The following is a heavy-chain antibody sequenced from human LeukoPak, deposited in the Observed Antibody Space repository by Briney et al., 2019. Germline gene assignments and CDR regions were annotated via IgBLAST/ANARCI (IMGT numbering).Heavy chain of an antibody. J-gene: IGHJ4*02. CDR3: ARTSSSGLVGGYYFDY. V-gene: IGHV4-61*02. Sequence: PSETLSLTCTVSGGSISSGRYYWSWIRQPAGKGLEWIGRIYTSGSTNYNPSLESRVTISVDTSKNQFSLKLSSVTAADTAVYYCARTSSSGLVGGYYFDYWGQGTLVTVSS. CDR1: GGSISSGRYY. CDR2: IYTSGST. D-gene: IGHD6-19*01.